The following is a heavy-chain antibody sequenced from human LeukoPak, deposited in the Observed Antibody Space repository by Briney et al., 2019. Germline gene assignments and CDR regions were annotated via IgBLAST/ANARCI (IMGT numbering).Heavy chain of an antibody. V-gene: IGHV3-21*01. J-gene: IGHJ6*03. Sequence: GGSLRLSCAASGFTFSSYSMNWVRQAPGKGLEWVSSISSSSSYIYYADSVKGRFTISRDNAKNSLYLQMNSLRAEDTAVYYCAKDGEYCSGGSCYYYYYMGVWGKGTTVTVSS. D-gene: IGHD2-15*01. CDR2: ISSSSSYI. CDR3: AKDGEYCSGGSCYYYYYMGV. CDR1: GFTFSSYS.